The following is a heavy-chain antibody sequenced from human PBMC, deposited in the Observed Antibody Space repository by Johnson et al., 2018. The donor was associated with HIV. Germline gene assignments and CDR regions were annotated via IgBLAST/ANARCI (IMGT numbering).Heavy chain of an antibody. Sequence: QVQLVESGGGVVQPGRSLRLSCAASGFTFSSYAMHWVRQAPGKGLEWVAVISYDGSNKYYADSVKGRFTISRDNSKKTLDLQMNSLRTEDTALYYCAKGLRRITMIVVAWGQGTMVTVSS. CDR3: AKGLRRITMIVVA. CDR1: GFTFSSYA. V-gene: IGHV3-30*04. D-gene: IGHD3-22*01. J-gene: IGHJ3*01. CDR2: ISYDGSNK.